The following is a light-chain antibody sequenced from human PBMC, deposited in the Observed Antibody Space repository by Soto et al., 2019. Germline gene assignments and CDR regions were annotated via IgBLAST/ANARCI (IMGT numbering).Light chain of an antibody. J-gene: IGKJ1*01. V-gene: IGKV1-17*01. Sequence: DIQMTQSPSSLSASVGDRVTITCRASQGITNDLGWYQQKPGKAPKRLIYAASSLQSGVPSRFSGSEFGTEFTLTISSLQPEDFATYYCLQHNSYPPTLGQGTKVEIK. CDR3: LQHNSYPPT. CDR2: AAS. CDR1: QGITND.